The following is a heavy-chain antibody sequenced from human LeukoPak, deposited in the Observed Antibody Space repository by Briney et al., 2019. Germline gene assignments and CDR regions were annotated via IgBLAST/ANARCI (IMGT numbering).Heavy chain of an antibody. CDR3: ARARVGAFLTFDY. Sequence: SETLSLTCTVSGGSISSYYWSWIRQPPGKGPEWIGYIYYSGSTNYNPSLKSRVTISVDTSKNQFSLKLSSVTAADTAVYYCARARVGAFLTFDYWGQGTLVTVSS. CDR1: GGSISSYY. D-gene: IGHD2-2*01. CDR2: IYYSGST. J-gene: IGHJ4*02. V-gene: IGHV4-59*01.